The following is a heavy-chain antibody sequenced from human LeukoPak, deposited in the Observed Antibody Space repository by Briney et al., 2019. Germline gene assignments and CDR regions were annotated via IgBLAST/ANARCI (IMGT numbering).Heavy chain of an antibody. CDR2: TNHSGST. D-gene: IGHD2-2*01. Sequence: SETLSLTCAVYGGSFSGYYWSWIRQPPGKGLEWIGETNHSGSTNYNPSLKSRVTISVDTSKNQFSLKLSSVTAADTAVYYCACTSCYYYGMDVWGQGTTVTVSS. V-gene: IGHV4-34*01. CDR1: GGSFSGYY. J-gene: IGHJ6*02. CDR3: ACTSCYYYGMDV.